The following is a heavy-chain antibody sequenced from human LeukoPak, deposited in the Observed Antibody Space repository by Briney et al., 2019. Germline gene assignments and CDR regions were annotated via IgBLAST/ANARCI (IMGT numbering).Heavy chain of an antibody. CDR1: GFTFSSYA. J-gene: IGHJ4*02. CDR2: ISYDGSNK. Sequence: GGSLRLSCAASGFTFSSYAMHWVRQAPGKGLEWVALISYDGSNKYYADSVKGRFTISRDNSKNTLYLQMNSLRAEDTAVYYCAKDRGYSHGFEYWGQGTLVTVSS. D-gene: IGHD5-12*01. CDR3: AKDRGYSHGFEY. V-gene: IGHV3-30-3*01.